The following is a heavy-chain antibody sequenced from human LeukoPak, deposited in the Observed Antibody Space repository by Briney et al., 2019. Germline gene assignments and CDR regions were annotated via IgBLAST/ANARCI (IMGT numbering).Heavy chain of an antibody. J-gene: IGHJ4*02. CDR3: ARGPVAARRLAPRVTFDY. D-gene: IGHD6-6*01. CDR2: INHSGST. CDR1: GGSFSGYY. Sequence: SETLSLTCAVSGGSFSGYYWTWIRQPPGKGLEWIGEINHSGSTNYNPSLKSRVTISVDTSKNQFSLKLSSVTAADTAVYYCARGPVAARRLAPRVTFDYWGQGTLVTVSS. V-gene: IGHV4-34*01.